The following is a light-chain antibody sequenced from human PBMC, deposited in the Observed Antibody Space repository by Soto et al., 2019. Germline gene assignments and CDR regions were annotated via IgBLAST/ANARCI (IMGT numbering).Light chain of an antibody. CDR2: GAS. CDR3: QQYGTSVYT. V-gene: IGKV3-20*01. J-gene: IGKJ2*01. CDR1: QSVRDNY. Sequence: EIVLTQSPDSVSSSPGERVTLSCRASQSVRDNYLAWYQQKPGQAPRLLIYGASTRATGIPDRFSGSGSGTAFTLTINSLEPADFAVYFCQQYGTSVYTFGQGTKLEIQ.